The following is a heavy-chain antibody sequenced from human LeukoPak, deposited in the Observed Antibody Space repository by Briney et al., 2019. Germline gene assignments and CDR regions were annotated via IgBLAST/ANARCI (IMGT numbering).Heavy chain of an antibody. CDR2: IIPILGTS. J-gene: IGHJ6*04. CDR1: GGTFNNYA. CDR3: ARDLRDGMDV. V-gene: IGHV1-69*06. D-gene: IGHD3-9*01. Sequence: GSSVKVSCKASGGTFNNYAISWVRQAPGQGLEWMGGIIPILGTSNYAQKFQGRVTITADKSTSTAYMEVSSLRSEDTAVYYCARDLRDGMDVWGRGTTVTVSS.